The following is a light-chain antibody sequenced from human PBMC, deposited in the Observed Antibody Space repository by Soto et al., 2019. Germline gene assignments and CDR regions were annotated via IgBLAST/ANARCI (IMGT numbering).Light chain of an antibody. CDR3: QHRTNWPPAIS. J-gene: IGKJ5*01. CDR2: DAS. CDR1: QSISSL. Sequence: IQLTQSPSSLSSSLGDRVTVTWRASQSISSLLAWYQQKPGKAPKLLSYDASSLESGVPSRFSGSGSGTDFPLPISSLKPQAFAVYYCQHRTNWPPAISFGQGTRLEIK. V-gene: IGKV1-5*01.